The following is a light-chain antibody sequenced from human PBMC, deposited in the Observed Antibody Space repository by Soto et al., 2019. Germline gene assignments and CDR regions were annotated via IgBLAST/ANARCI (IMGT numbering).Light chain of an antibody. J-gene: IGLJ3*02. CDR2: GNT. Sequence: QSVRTQPPSVSGAPGQRVTISCTGSSSNIGAGFHVHWYQQLPGTAPKLLIYGNTIRPSGVPDRFSVSTSGTSASLAITGLQADDEADYYCPSYDTRLRAEVFGGGTKVTV. V-gene: IGLV1-40*01. CDR3: PSYDTRLRAEV. CDR1: SSNIGAGFH.